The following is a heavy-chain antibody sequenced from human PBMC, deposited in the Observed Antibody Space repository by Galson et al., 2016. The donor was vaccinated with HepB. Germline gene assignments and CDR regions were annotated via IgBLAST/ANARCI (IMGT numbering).Heavy chain of an antibody. CDR2: IIPIFGTA. CDR1: GGSFSKYA. V-gene: IGHV1-69*13. Sequence: SVKVSCKASGGSFSKYAISWVRQAPGQGLEWMGGIIPIFGTANYAQKFQDRVTINADESTSTAYMELSSLRAEDTAMYYCARGSKQELVYYGMDVWGQGTAVTVSS. CDR3: ARGSKQELVYYGMDV. J-gene: IGHJ6*02. D-gene: IGHD6-13*01.